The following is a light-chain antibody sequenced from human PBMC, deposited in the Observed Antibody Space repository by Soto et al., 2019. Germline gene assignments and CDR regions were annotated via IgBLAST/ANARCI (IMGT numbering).Light chain of an antibody. Sequence: GGRIVKITCRASQSISSYLNWYQQKPGKAPKLLIYAASSLQSGVPSRFSDSGPGTDFTLTLRSLQPDDFATYYCQPRYSTPPTVGQGTKVDIK. CDR2: AAS. V-gene: IGKV1-39*01. J-gene: IGKJ1*01. CDR3: QPRYSTPPT. CDR1: QSISSY.